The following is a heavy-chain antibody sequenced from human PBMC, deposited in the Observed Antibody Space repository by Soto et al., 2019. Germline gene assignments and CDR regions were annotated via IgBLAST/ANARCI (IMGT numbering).Heavy chain of an antibody. CDR2: ITSNGGST. CDR1: GFPFSSYA. D-gene: IGHD2-21*01. J-gene: IGHJ4*02. CDR3: ATASRRIGFFDY. V-gene: IGHV3-64*01. Sequence: EVQLVESGGGLVQPGGSLRLSCAASGFPFSSYAMHWVRHAPGNGLEYVSAITSNGGSTYYTNSVQGRFTISRDNSKNTLFRQMGSLRAEDMAVYYCATASRRIGFFDYWGQGTLVTVSS.